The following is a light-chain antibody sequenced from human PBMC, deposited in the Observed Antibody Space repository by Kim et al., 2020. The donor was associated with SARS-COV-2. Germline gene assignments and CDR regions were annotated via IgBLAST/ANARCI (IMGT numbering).Light chain of an antibody. CDR3: NSRDNSDNHVL. Sequence: ALGQTVRITCQGDSLRSYYATWYQQKPGQAPLLVIYGKNNRPSGIPDRFSGSSSGSTAYLTITGAQAEDEADYYCNSRDNSDNHVLFGGGTQLTVL. V-gene: IGLV3-19*01. J-gene: IGLJ2*01. CDR1: SLRSYY. CDR2: GKN.